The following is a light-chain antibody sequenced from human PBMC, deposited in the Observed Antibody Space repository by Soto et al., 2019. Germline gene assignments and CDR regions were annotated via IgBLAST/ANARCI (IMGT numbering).Light chain of an antibody. Sequence: EIVMTQSPATLSVSPGERATLSCRASQSVSSNLAWYQQKPGQAPRLLIYGASTRATGIPARFSGSGSGTDFTLTISSLQPEDFATYYCQQSYSTPHTFGRGTKVDIK. V-gene: IGKV3-15*01. J-gene: IGKJ4*02. CDR3: QQSYSTPHT. CDR1: QSVSSN. CDR2: GAS.